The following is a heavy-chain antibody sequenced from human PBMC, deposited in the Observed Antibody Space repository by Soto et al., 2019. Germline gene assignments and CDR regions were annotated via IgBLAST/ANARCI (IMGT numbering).Heavy chain of an antibody. V-gene: IGHV6-1*01. CDR2: TYYRSKWYN. CDR3: ARESVAVPYNWFDP. CDR1: GDSVSSNSAA. J-gene: IGHJ5*02. Sequence: TLSLTCAISGDSVSSNSAAWNWIRHSPSRGLEWLGRTYYRSKWYNDYAVSVKSRITINPDTSKNQFSLQLNSVTPEDTAVYYCARESVAVPYNWFDPWGQGTLVTVSS. D-gene: IGHD6-19*01.